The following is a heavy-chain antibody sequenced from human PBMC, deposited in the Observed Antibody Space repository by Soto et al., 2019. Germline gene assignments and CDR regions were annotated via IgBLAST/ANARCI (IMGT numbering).Heavy chain of an antibody. CDR1: GSAFSDYH. CDR2: ISWSGDVR. D-gene: IGHD1-1*01. V-gene: IGHV3-11*01. CDR3: AKKVPGSNPLDS. Sequence: PGGSLRLSCTASGSAFSDYHMSWIRLAPGKGLEWVSYISWSGDVRYYADSVKGRFTISRDNSKNTLYLQMNSLRVEDTAVYYCAKKVPGSNPLDSWGQGALVTVSS. J-gene: IGHJ4*02.